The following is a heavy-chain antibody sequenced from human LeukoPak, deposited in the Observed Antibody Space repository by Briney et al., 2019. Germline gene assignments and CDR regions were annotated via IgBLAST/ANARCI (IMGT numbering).Heavy chain of an antibody. CDR1: GGSFSGYY. J-gene: IGHJ5*02. V-gene: IGHV4-34*01. CDR2: INHSGST. D-gene: IGHD2-2*02. CDR3: ARGTRDCSSPSRYIVRDNWFDP. Sequence: SETLSLTCAVYGGSFSGYYWSWIRQPPGKGLEWIGEINHSGSTNYNPSLKSRVTISVDTSKNQFSLKLRSVTAADTAVYYCARGTRDCSSPSRYIVRDNWFDPWGQGTLVTVSS.